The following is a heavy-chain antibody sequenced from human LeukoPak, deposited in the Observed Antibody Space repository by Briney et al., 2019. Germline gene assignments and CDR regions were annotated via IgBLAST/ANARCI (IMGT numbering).Heavy chain of an antibody. CDR1: GGSISSSSYY. V-gene: IGHV4-39*07. J-gene: IGHJ4*02. Sequence: SETLSLTCTVSGGSISSSSYYWGWIRQPPGKGLEWIGSIYYSGSTYYNPSLKSRVTISVDTSKNQFSLKLSSVTAADTAVYYCARARKYYDFWSGYYQTTPTTTLLDYWGQGTLVTVSS. CDR2: IYYSGST. D-gene: IGHD3-3*01. CDR3: ARARKYYDFWSGYYQTTPTTTLLDY.